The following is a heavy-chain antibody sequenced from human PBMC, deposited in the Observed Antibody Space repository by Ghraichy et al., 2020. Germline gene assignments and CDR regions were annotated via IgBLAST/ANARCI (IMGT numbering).Heavy chain of an antibody. J-gene: IGHJ4*02. Sequence: GGSLRLSCAASGFTFSSYSMNWVRQAPGKGLEWVSSISSSSSYIYYADSVKGRFTISRDNAKNSLYLQMNSLRAEDTAVYYCARGDGGSWITYYFDYWGQGTLVTVSS. CDR1: GFTFSSYS. V-gene: IGHV3-21*01. CDR2: ISSSSSYI. CDR3: ARGDGGSWITYYFDY. D-gene: IGHD2-15*01.